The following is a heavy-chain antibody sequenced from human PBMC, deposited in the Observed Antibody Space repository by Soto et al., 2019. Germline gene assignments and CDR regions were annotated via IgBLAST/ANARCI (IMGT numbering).Heavy chain of an antibody. J-gene: IGHJ6*02. V-gene: IGHV1-69*12. CDR2: IIPIFGTA. CDR1: GGTFSSYA. D-gene: IGHD3-10*01. Sequence: QVQLVQSGAEVKKPGSSVKVSCKASGGTFSSYAISWVRQAPGQGLEWMGGIIPIFGTANYAQKFQGRVTITADESTRTAYMELSSLRSEDTAVYYCARGRYYGSGSRTDYYYYYGMDVWGHGTTVTVSS. CDR3: ARGRYYGSGSRTDYYYYYGMDV.